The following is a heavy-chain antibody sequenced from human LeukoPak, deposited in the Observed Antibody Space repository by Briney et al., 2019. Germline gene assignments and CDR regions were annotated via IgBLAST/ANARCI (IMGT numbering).Heavy chain of an antibody. J-gene: IGHJ3*02. CDR2: MSGNGDAT. CDR1: GFTFGSYG. Sequence: PGGSLRLSCAASGFTFGSYGMRWVRQAPGKGLEWVSAMSGNGDATYYADSVRGRFTISRDNSKNTLYLQITSLRAEDTAVYYCAKDSPVLTIWGQGTMVTVSS. CDR3: AKDSPVLTI. V-gene: IGHV3-23*01. D-gene: IGHD3-10*01.